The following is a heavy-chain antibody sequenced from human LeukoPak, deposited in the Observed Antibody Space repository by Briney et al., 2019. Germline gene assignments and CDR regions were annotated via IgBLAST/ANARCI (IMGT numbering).Heavy chain of an antibody. Sequence: GESLKISCKGSGYSFTNYWIGWVRQMPGKGLEWMGIIYPGDSDTRYSPSFQGQVSISVDKSISTAYLQWSSLKASDTAMYYCARGGAVERYCSSTSCYWVDAFDIWGQGTMVTVSS. V-gene: IGHV5-51*01. D-gene: IGHD2-2*01. CDR3: ARGGAVERYCSSTSCYWVDAFDI. CDR1: GYSFTNYW. CDR2: IYPGDSDT. J-gene: IGHJ3*02.